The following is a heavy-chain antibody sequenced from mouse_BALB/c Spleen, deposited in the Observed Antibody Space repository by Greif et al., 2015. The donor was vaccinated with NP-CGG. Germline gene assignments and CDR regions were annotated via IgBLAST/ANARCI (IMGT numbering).Heavy chain of an antibody. V-gene: IGHV7-3*02. D-gene: IGHD4-1*01. CDR3: AREGLGDY. CDR1: GFTFTDYY. J-gene: IGHJ2*01. CDR2: IRNEANGYTA. Sequence: EVQLVESGGGLVQPGGSLRLSCATSGFTFTDYYMSWVRQPPGKALEWLGFIRNEANGYTAEYSASVKGRFTISRDNSQSILYLQMNTLRAEDSATYYCAREGLGDYWGQGTTLTVSS.